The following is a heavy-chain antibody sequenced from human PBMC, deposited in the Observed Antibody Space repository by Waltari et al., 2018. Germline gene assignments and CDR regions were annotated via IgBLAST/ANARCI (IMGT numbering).Heavy chain of an antibody. CDR3: AKDTGRDYGVDAFDI. Sequence: EVQLVESGGGLVQPGRSLRLSCAASGFTFDDYAMHWVRQAPGKGLEWVSGISWNSGSIVYADSVKGRFTISRDNAKNSLYLQMNSLRAEDTALYYCAKDTGRDYGVDAFDIWGQGTMVTVSS. D-gene: IGHD4-17*01. CDR1: GFTFDDYA. V-gene: IGHV3-9*01. J-gene: IGHJ3*02. CDR2: ISWNSGSI.